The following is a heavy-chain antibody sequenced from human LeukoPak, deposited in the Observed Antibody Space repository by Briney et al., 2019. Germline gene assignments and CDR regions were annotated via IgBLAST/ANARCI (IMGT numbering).Heavy chain of an antibody. V-gene: IGHV3-9*01. CDR3: AKDIDRYSSSYDY. CDR1: GFTFDDYA. D-gene: IGHD6-13*01. Sequence: TGGSLRLSCAASGFTFDDYAMHWVRQAPGKGLEWVSGISWNSGSIGYADSVKGRFTISRDNAKNSLYLQMNSLRAEDTALYYCAKDIDRYSSSYDYWGQGTLVTVSS. J-gene: IGHJ4*02. CDR2: ISWNSGSI.